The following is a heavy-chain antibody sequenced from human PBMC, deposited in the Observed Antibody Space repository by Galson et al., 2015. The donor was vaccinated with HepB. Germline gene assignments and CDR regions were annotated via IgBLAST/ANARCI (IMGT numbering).Heavy chain of an antibody. CDR2: IWFDGTDK. J-gene: IGHJ4*02. D-gene: IGHD3-10*01. CDR1: GFIFGSYG. Sequence: SLRLSCAASGFIFGSYGMHWVRQAPGKGLEWVAAIWFDGTDKYYADSVKGRFTISRDNSENTLYLQMDNLRAEDTAVYFCAGASGGGYPPATYYWGQGPLVTVSS. CDR3: AGASGGGYPPATYY. V-gene: IGHV3-33*01.